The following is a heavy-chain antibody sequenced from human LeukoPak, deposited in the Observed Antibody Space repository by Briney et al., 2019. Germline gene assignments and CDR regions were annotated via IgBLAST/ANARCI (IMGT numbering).Heavy chain of an antibody. CDR1: GFTFSSYE. V-gene: IGHV3-48*03. D-gene: IGHD4-17*01. CDR3: ARDNGDYAINYDY. CDR2: ISSSGSTI. J-gene: IGHJ4*02. Sequence: GGSLRLSCAASGFTFSSYEMNWVRQAPGKGLEWVSYISSSGSTIYYADSVKGRFTISRDNAKNSLYLQMNSLRAEDTAVYYCARDNGDYAINYDYWGQGTLVTVSS.